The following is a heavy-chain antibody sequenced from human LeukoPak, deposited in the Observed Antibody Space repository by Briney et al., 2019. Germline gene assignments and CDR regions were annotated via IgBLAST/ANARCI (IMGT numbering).Heavy chain of an antibody. V-gene: IGHV4-61*02. CDR1: GGSISSSSYY. CDR2: IYTSGGT. Sequence: SETLSLTCTVSGGSISSSSYYWGWIRQPAGKGLEWIGRIYTSGGTNYNPSLKSRVTMSVDTSKNQFSLRLTSVTAADTALYYCARVRITASDDYFDYWGQGTLVTVSS. J-gene: IGHJ4*02. D-gene: IGHD6-13*01. CDR3: ARVRITASDDYFDY.